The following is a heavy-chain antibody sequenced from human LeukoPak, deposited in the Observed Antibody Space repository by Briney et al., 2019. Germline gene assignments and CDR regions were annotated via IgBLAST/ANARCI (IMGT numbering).Heavy chain of an antibody. D-gene: IGHD6-19*01. J-gene: IGHJ4*02. CDR1: GYSISSGYY. Sequence: SETLSLTCTVSGYSISSGYYWVWIRQTPGKGLEWIGSIYRSGSTNYNPSLKSRVTISVDTSKNQFSLKVNSVTAADTAVYYCARGAGYSSGWYRGIYFDYWGQGTLVTVSS. V-gene: IGHV4-38-2*02. CDR3: ARGAGYSSGWYRGIYFDY. CDR2: IYRSGST.